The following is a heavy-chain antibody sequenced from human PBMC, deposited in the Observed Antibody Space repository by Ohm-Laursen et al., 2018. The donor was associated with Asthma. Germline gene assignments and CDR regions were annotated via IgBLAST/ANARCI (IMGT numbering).Heavy chain of an antibody. D-gene: IGHD3-22*01. CDR3: ARGPPYYDSSGTGFDP. Sequence: GSLRLSCTASGFTVSSNYMSWVRQAPGKGLEWVSVIYSGGSTYYADSVKGRFAISRDNSKNTLYLQMNSLRAEDTAVYYCARGPPYYDSSGTGFDPWGQGTLVTVSS. J-gene: IGHJ5*02. CDR1: GFTVSSNY. V-gene: IGHV3-53*01. CDR2: IYSGGST.